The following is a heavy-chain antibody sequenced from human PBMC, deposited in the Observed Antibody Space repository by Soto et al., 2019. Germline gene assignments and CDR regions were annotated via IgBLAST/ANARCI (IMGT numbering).Heavy chain of an antibody. CDR2: ISAYNGNT. D-gene: IGHD2-2*01. J-gene: IGHJ5*02. CDR3: ARVPPHRVVPAAMGPWFDP. CDR1: GYTFTSYG. Sequence: ASVKVSCKASGYTFTSYGISWVRQAPGQGLEWMGWISAYNGNTNYAQKLQGRVTMTTDTSTSTAYMELRSLRSDDTAVYYCARVPPHRVVPAAMGPWFDPWGQGTLVTVSS. V-gene: IGHV1-18*01.